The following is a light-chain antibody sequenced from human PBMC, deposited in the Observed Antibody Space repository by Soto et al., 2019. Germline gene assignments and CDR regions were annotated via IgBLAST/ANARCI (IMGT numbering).Light chain of an antibody. V-gene: IGKV3-11*01. CDR3: QQRSNWPPLFT. CDR2: DAS. CDR1: RSVGTY. J-gene: IGKJ3*01. Sequence: EIVLTQSPATLSLSPGERATLSCRASRSVGTYLAWYQQKPGQAPRLLIYDASNRATGIPARFSGSGSGTDFTLTIISLEAEDFAVYYCQQRSNWPPLFTYGPGTKVDVK.